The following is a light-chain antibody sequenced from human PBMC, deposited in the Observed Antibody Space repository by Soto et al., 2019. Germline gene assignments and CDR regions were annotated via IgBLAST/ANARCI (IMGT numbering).Light chain of an antibody. CDR2: GAS. J-gene: IGKJ1*01. Sequence: EIVMTQSPATLSVSPGERATLSCRASQSVSSKLAWYQQKPGQVPRLLIYGASTRATGIPARFSGSGSGTDFILTISSLQSEDFAVYYCQQYNNWPWTFGLGTKVEVK. V-gene: IGKV3-15*01. CDR3: QQYNNWPWT. CDR1: QSVSSK.